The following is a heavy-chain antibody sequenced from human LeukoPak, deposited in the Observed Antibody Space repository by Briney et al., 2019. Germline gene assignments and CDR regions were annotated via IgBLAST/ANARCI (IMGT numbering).Heavy chain of an antibody. J-gene: IGHJ4*02. V-gene: IGHV3-48*01. D-gene: IGHD1-26*01. Sequence: PGGSLRLSCAASGFTFSSYSMNWVRQAPGKGLEWVSYISSSSSTIYYADSVKGRFTISRDNAKNSLYLQMNSLRAEDTAVYYCARGPRRVGATPRFPFDYWGQGTLVTVSS. CDR1: GFTFSSYS. CDR2: ISSSSSTI. CDR3: ARGPRRVGATPRFPFDY.